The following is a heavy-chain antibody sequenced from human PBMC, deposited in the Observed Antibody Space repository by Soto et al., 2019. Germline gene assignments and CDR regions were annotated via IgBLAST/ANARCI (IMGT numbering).Heavy chain of an antibody. Sequence: SETLSLTCTVSGGSISSYYWSWIRQPPGKGLEWIGYIYYSGSTNYNPSLKSRVTISVDTSKNQLSLKLSSVTAADTAVYYCARRGRLNDAFDIWGQGTMVTVSS. J-gene: IGHJ3*02. V-gene: IGHV4-59*01. CDR3: ARRGRLNDAFDI. CDR1: GGSISSYY. D-gene: IGHD6-25*01. CDR2: IYYSGST.